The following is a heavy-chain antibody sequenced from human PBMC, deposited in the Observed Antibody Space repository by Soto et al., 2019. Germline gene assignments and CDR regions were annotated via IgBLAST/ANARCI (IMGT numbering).Heavy chain of an antibody. D-gene: IGHD7-27*01. CDR1: GGTFSSYT. CDR2: IIPILGIA. CDR3: ASDPKELGITGDAFDI. J-gene: IGHJ3*02. Sequence: ASVKVSCKASGGTFSSYTISWVRQAPGQGLEWMGRIIPILGIANYAQKFQGRVTITADKSTSTAYMELSSLRSEDTAVYYGASDPKELGITGDAFDIWGQGTLVTVSS. V-gene: IGHV1-69*02.